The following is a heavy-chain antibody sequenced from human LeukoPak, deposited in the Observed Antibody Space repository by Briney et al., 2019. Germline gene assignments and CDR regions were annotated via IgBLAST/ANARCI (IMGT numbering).Heavy chain of an antibody. J-gene: IGHJ4*02. D-gene: IGHD3-22*01. CDR2: INPNSGGT. V-gene: IGHV1-2*02. CDR3: ARQHAFFDYYDSSGDYMN. Sequence: ASVTVSFTASGYTFTGYYMHWVRQAPGQGLEWMGWINPNSGGTNYAQKFQGRVTMTRDTSISTAYMELSRLRSDDTAVYYCARQHAFFDYYDSSGDYMNWGQGTLVTVSS. CDR1: GYTFTGYY.